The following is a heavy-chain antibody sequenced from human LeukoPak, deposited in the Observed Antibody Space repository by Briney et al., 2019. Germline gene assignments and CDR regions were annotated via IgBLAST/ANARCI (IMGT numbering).Heavy chain of an antibody. Sequence: SETLSLTCTVSGGSIGRSSYYWGWIRQPPVKGLEWIGNIYYSGSTNYNPSLKSRVTMSVDTSKNQFSLKLSSVTAADTAVYYCARAPSMITFGGVIDPDAFDIWGQGAMVTVSS. D-gene: IGHD3-16*02. V-gene: IGHV4-39*07. J-gene: IGHJ3*02. CDR3: ARAPSMITFGGVIDPDAFDI. CDR2: IYYSGST. CDR1: GGSIGRSSYY.